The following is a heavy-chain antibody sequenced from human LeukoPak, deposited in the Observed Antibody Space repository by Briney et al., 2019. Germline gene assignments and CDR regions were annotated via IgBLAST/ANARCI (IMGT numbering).Heavy chain of an antibody. D-gene: IGHD3-22*01. CDR1: GFTFSRYG. Sequence: PGGSLRLSCAASGFTFSRYGMHWVRQAPGKGLEWVAVIWYDGSNKYYAESVKGRFTISRDNSKNTLYLQMDSLRVEDTAVYYCAKSAFYDNSGYLGYWGQGTLVTVSS. J-gene: IGHJ4*02. CDR2: IWYDGSNK. V-gene: IGHV3-33*06. CDR3: AKSAFYDNSGYLGY.